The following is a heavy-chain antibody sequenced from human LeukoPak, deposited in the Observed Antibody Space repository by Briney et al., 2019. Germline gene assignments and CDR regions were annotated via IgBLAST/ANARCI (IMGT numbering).Heavy chain of an antibody. CDR3: ARDFIWGRGAFDI. Sequence: ASVKVSCKASGYTFTGYYMHWVRQAPGQGLEWMGWINPNSGGTNYAQKFQGRVTMTRDTSISTAYMELSRPRSDDTAVYYCARDFIWGRGAFDIWGQGTMVTVSS. CDR1: GYTFTGYY. D-gene: IGHD3-10*01. V-gene: IGHV1-2*02. CDR2: INPNSGGT. J-gene: IGHJ3*02.